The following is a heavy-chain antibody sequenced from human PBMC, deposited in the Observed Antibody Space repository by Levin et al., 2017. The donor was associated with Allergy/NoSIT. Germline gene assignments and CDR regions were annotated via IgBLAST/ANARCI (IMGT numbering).Heavy chain of an antibody. D-gene: IGHD6-13*01. V-gene: IGHV4-4*02. CDR2: IYHSGST. CDR3: ARASDSSSWYLGY. J-gene: IGHJ4*02. CDR1: GGSISSSNW. Sequence: SETLSLTCAVSGGSISSSNWWSWVRQPPGKGLEWIGEIYHSGSTNYNPSLKSRVTISVDKSKNQFSLKLSSVTAADTAVYYCARASDSSSWYLGYWGQGTLVTVSS.